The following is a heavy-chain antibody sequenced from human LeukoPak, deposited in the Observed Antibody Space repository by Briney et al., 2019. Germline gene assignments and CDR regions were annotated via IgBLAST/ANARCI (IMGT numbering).Heavy chain of an antibody. V-gene: IGHV4-59*12. Sequence: PSETLSLTCTVSGGSISSYYWSWIRQPPGKGLEWIGYIYYSGSTNYNPSLKSRVTISVDTSKNQFSLKLSSVTAADTAVYYCARDQSIVVVTGKAPAFDIWGQGTMVTVSS. CDR2: IYYSGST. CDR1: GGSISSYY. D-gene: IGHD3-22*01. J-gene: IGHJ3*02. CDR3: ARDQSIVVVTGKAPAFDI.